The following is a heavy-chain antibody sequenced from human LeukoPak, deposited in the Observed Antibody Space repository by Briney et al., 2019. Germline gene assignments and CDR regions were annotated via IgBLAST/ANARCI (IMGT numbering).Heavy chain of an antibody. CDR2: IIPIFGTA. V-gene: IGHV1-69*13. CDR1: GGTFSSYA. J-gene: IGHJ4*02. D-gene: IGHD6-13*01. CDR3: ARVGAPYSSSWYLDY. Sequence: SVKVSCKASGGTFSSYAISWVQQAPGQGLEWMGGIIPIFGTANYAQKFQGRVTITADESTSTAYMELSSLRSEDTAVYYCARVGAPYSSSWYLDYWGQGTLVTVSS.